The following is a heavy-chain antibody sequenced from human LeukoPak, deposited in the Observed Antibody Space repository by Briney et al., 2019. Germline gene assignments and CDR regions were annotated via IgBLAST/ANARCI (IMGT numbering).Heavy chain of an antibody. CDR2: VSVGGGST. V-gene: IGHV3-23*01. CDR3: ARGGLSPLDY. D-gene: IGHD3-16*01. J-gene: IGHJ4*02. CDR1: GFSFSSYG. Sequence: GGSLRLSCAASGFSFSSYGMGWVRQAPGKGLEWISAVSVGGGSTDYADSVKGRFIISRDNSKNMLYLQMNSLRADDTAAYYCARGGLSPLDYWGQGNLVTVSS.